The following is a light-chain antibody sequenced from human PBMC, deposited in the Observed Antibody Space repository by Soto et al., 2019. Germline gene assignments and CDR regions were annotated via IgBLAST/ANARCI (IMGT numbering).Light chain of an antibody. J-gene: IGLJ2*01. CDR3: SSYTSIGTLVI. Sequence: QSALTQPASVSGSPGQSITISCTGTSSDVGGYNYVSWYQHHPGKAPKLMIYDVSSRPSGVSNRFSGSKSGNTAFLTISGLQAEDEADYYCSSYTSIGTLVILGGGTQLTVL. V-gene: IGLV2-14*03. CDR1: SSDVGGYNY. CDR2: DVS.